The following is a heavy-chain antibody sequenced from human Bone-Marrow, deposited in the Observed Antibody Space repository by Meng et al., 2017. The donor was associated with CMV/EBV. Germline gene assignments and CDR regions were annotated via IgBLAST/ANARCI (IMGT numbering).Heavy chain of an antibody. D-gene: IGHD3-22*01. CDR2: IRYDGSNK. V-gene: IGHV3-30*02. CDR1: GFTFSSYG. Sequence: GESLKISCAASGFTFSSYGMHWVRQAPGKGLEWVAFIRYDGSNKYYADSVKGRFTISRDNAKNSLYLQMNNLRAEDTAVYYCARDFMVRYDSSGYYYAYRGYYYYGMDVWGQGTTVTVSS. CDR3: ARDFMVRYDSSGYYYAYRGYYYYGMDV. J-gene: IGHJ6*02.